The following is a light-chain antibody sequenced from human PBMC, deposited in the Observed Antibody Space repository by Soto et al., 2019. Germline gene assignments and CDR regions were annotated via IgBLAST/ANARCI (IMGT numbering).Light chain of an antibody. CDR2: GAS. CDR1: QSINSRY. V-gene: IGKV3-20*01. J-gene: IGKJ3*01. CDR3: QQFGSSTGFT. Sequence: EIVLTQSPGTLSLSPGERATLSCRASQSINSRYLAWSQQKPGQAPRLLIYGASSRATGIPDRFSGSGAGKDFTLTISRLEPEDFAVYYCQQFGSSTGFTFGPGTKVDI.